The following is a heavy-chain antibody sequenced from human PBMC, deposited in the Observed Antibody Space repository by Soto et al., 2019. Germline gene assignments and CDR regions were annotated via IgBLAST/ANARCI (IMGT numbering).Heavy chain of an antibody. CDR2: IYYSGST. CDR1: GGSISSGGYY. Sequence: QVQLQESGPGLVKPSQTLSLTCTVSGGSISSGGYYWSWIRQHPGKGLEWIGYIYYSGSTYYNPSLKNRFTIAVDTSKNQFSLKLSSVTAADTAVYYCARDGGGDSSGHRVVGYYYGMDVWGQGTTVTVSS. D-gene: IGHD6-19*01. J-gene: IGHJ6*02. CDR3: ARDGGGDSSGHRVVGYYYGMDV. V-gene: IGHV4-31*03.